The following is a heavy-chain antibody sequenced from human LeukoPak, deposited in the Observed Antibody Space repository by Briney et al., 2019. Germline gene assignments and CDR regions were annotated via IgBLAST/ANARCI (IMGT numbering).Heavy chain of an antibody. CDR1: GFTFSSYA. D-gene: IGHD6-19*01. J-gene: IGHJ6*03. CDR2: ISYNGVST. V-gene: IGHV3-64*01. Sequence: GGSLRLSCTASGFTFSSYAMYWVRQAPGKGLEYVSAISYNGVSTYHASSVKGRFTISRDNSKNTLYLQMGSLRTEDMAVYYCARGSGWFNHCYMDVWGKGTTVTISS. CDR3: ARGSGWFNHCYMDV.